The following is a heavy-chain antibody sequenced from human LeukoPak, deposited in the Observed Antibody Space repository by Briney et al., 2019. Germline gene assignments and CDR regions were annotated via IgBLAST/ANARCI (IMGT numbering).Heavy chain of an antibody. CDR1: GYTFTSYD. Sequence: ASVRVSCKASGYTFTSYDINWVRQATGQGLEWMGWMNPNSGNTGYAQKFQGRVTMTRNTSISTAYMELSSLRSEDTAVYYCARSSLWYYDFWSGFLIPDYYYYGMDVWGQGPTVTVSS. CDR2: MNPNSGNT. CDR3: ARSSLWYYDFWSGFLIPDYYYYGMDV. D-gene: IGHD3-3*01. V-gene: IGHV1-8*01. J-gene: IGHJ6*02.